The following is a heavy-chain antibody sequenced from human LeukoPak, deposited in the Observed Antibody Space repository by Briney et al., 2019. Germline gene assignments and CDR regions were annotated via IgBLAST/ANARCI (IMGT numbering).Heavy chain of an antibody. CDR3: ARDLGSYGWGNHFDY. CDR2: ISYDGNYN. CDR1: GLTFSDHA. J-gene: IGHJ4*02. D-gene: IGHD3-16*01. Sequence: GGSLRLSCAASGLTFSDHAMHWVRQASGKGLEWLGVISYDGNYNHYADSVKGRFTVSRDNSKNTVYLHMSSLKPEDTAVYYCARDLGSYGWGNHFDYWGQGTLVTVSS. V-gene: IGHV3-30-3*01.